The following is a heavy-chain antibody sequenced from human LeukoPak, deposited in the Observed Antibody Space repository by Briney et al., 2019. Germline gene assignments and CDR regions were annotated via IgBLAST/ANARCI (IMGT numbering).Heavy chain of an antibody. J-gene: IGHJ4*02. V-gene: IGHV3-33*01. CDR2: IWFDGSNE. D-gene: IGHD1-26*01. CDR3: ARDRNHLVGYFDY. Sequence: GGSLRLSCAASGFTFNNYRMHWLRQAPGKGLEWVAVIWFDGSNEFYAHSVKGRFTISRDNSKNTLYLQMNGLGAEDTAVYYCARDRNHLVGYFDYWGQGTLVTVSS. CDR1: GFTFNNYR.